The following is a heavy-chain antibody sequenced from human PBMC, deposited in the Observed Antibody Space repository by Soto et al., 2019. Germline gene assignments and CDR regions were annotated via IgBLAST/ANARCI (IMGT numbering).Heavy chain of an antibody. J-gene: IGHJ5*02. CDR1: EYSLSTARMG. CDR3: ARIEELVSXAGTEVFLEVPNWFDP. D-gene: IGHD6-13*01. V-gene: IGHV2-26*01. CDR2: IFSIDET. Sequence: SGPTLVNPTETLTLTSTVSEYSLSTARMGVSWIRHLPAKAMEWLANIFSIDETSYRSSLKSRLTISKDTSKSQVVLTMTNMDPVDTATYYCARIEELVSXAGTEVFLEVPNWFDPWGQGTLVTVSS.